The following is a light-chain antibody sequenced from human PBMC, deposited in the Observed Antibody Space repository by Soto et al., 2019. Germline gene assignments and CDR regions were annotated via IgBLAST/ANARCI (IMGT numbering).Light chain of an antibody. J-gene: IGLJ1*01. V-gene: IGLV2-8*01. Sequence: QSVLTQPPSASGSPGQSVTISCTGTGSDVGGYNYVSWYQQHPGKVPKLMIYEVTKRPSGVPDRFSGSKSGNTASLTVSGLQAEDEADYYCSSYVGGIKFAVFGTGTKLTAL. CDR1: GSDVGGYNY. CDR2: EVT. CDR3: SSYVGGIKFAV.